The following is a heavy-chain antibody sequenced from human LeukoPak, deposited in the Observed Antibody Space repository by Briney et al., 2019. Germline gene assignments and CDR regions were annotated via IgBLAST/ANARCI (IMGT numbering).Heavy chain of an antibody. CDR1: GFTFSIFG. CDR3: AKDLEGFYYGIDV. Sequence: GGSLRLSCAASGFTFSIFGLHWVRQAPGKGLEWVAVILYDGSNKYYGDSVKGRFTISRDTAKNTLYLQMNSLRGEDTAVYYCAKDLEGFYYGIDVWGQGTTVTVSS. V-gene: IGHV3-30*18. CDR2: ILYDGSNK. J-gene: IGHJ6*02.